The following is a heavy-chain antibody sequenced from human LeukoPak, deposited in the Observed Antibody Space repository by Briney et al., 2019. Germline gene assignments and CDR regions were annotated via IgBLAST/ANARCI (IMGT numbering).Heavy chain of an antibody. CDR2: ISYDGSNK. D-gene: IGHD6-19*01. CDR1: GFTFSEYA. CDR3: AKDRSSSGWYRAHDY. Sequence: PGGSLRLSCAASGFTFSEYAMHWVRQAPGKGLEWVAVISYDGSNKYYADSVKGRFTISRDNSKNTLYLQMNSLRAEDTAVYYCAKDRSSSGWYRAHDYWGQGTLVTVSS. V-gene: IGHV3-30*18. J-gene: IGHJ4*02.